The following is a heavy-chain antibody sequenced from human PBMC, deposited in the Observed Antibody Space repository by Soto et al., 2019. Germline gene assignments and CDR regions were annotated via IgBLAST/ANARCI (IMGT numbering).Heavy chain of an antibody. CDR3: ARGGNWLDS. Sequence: WASVKVSCKASGYTFTSYYMHWVRQAPGQGLEWMGVVNLSGGTTNYAQRFQGRVTMTRDTSASTAYMELSSLRSEDTAVYYCARGGNWLDSWGQGTMVTVSS. CDR1: GYTFTSYY. CDR2: VNLSGGTT. V-gene: IGHV1-46*01. J-gene: IGHJ3*02. D-gene: IGHD1-1*01.